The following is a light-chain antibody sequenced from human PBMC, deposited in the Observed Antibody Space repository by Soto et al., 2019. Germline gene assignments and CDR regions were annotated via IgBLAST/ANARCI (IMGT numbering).Light chain of an antibody. Sequence: QSALTQPASVSGSPGQSITISCARTGSDPNNFNYVSWYQQHPGKAPKVIIFELYNRPSGVSSRLSGSKSGTSASLDIAGLQAEDEGDYYCKSYDRSLSGYVFGTRTKVTV. V-gene: IGLV2-14*01. CDR2: ELY. J-gene: IGLJ1*01. CDR3: KSYDRSLSGYV. CDR1: GSDPNNFNY.